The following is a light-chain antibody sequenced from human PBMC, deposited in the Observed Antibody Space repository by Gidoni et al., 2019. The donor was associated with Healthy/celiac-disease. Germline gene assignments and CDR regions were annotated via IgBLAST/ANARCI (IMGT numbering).Light chain of an antibody. CDR2: DTN. V-gene: IGLV7-46*01. CDR3: LLSHGAARV. CDR1: AEPVTSTHY. J-gene: IGLJ3*02. Sequence: VVTPAPSLTLSPGGTVTLTCGSSAEPVTSTHYPYWFHQKPGQAPRTLIYDTNNKHSWTPARFSGSLLGGKAALTLSGAQPEDEADYYCLLSHGAARVFGGGTKLTVL.